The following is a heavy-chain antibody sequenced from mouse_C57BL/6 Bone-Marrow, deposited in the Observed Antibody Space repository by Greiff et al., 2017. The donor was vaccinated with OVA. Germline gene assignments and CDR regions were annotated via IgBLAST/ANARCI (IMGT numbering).Heavy chain of an antibody. Sequence: VQLQQSGPELVKPGASVKISCKASGYDFSSSWMNWVKQRPGKGLEWIGRIYPGDGDTNYTGKLKGKATLTSDKSASTAYMQLSSLTSEDSAVYFCARWDYYGSPWFAYWGQGTLVTVSA. CDR2: IYPGDGDT. V-gene: IGHV1-82*01. J-gene: IGHJ3*01. D-gene: IGHD1-1*01. CDR1: GYDFSSSW. CDR3: ARWDYYGSPWFAY.